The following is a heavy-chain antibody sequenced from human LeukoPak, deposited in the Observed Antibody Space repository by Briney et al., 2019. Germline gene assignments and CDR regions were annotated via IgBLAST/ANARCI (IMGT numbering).Heavy chain of an antibody. Sequence: PGGSLRLSCAASGFTFSSYSMNWVRQAPGKGLEWVSFISTSSSYIYYADSLKGRFTISRDDAKNSLFLQMNSLRAEDTATYYCARGEFGDYYYFYMDVWGKGTTVTVSS. J-gene: IGHJ6*03. D-gene: IGHD2/OR15-2a*01. CDR2: ISTSSSYI. CDR1: GFTFSSYS. V-gene: IGHV3-21*01. CDR3: ARGEFGDYYYFYMDV.